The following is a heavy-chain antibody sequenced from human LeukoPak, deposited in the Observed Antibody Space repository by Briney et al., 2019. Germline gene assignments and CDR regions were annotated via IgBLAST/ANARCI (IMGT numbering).Heavy chain of an antibody. Sequence: SETLSLTCAVYGGSFSGYYWSWIRQPPGKGLEWIGEINHSGSTNYNPSLKSRVTISVDTSKNQFSLKLSSVTAADTAVYYCARGQVESGSSWYYYYYGMDVWGQGTTVTVSS. V-gene: IGHV4-34*01. CDR1: GGSFSGYY. CDR3: ARGQVESGSSWYYYYYGMDV. D-gene: IGHD6-13*01. CDR2: INHSGST. J-gene: IGHJ6*02.